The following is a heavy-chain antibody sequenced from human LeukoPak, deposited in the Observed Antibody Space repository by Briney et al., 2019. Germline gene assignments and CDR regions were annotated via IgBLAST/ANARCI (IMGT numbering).Heavy chain of an antibody. CDR2: INPNSGGT. V-gene: IGHV1-2*02. J-gene: IGHJ5*02. Sequence: ASVKVSCKASGYTFTGYYMHWVRQAPGQGLEWMGGINPNSGGTNYAQKFQGRVTMTRDTSISTAYMELSRLRSDDTAVYYCALDHGSGSYFGASFDPWGQGTLVTVSS. CDR1: GYTFTGYY. D-gene: IGHD3-10*01. CDR3: ALDHGSGSYFGASFDP.